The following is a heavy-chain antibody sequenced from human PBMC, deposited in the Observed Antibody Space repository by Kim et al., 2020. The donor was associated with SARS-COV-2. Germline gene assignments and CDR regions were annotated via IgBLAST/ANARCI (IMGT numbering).Heavy chain of an antibody. CDR2: INLYGSKT. V-gene: IGHV3-7*03. CDR1: GFKFSDYW. Sequence: GGSLRLSCAASGFKFSDYWMSWVRQSPGKGLEWVANINLYGSKTYYVDSVRGRFTISRDNTKNSLYLQMNSLRVDDTAVYYCARVGHCFTTSCYFVYWGQETLLTVSS. J-gene: IGHJ4*02. CDR3: ARVGHCFTTSCYFVY. D-gene: IGHD2-2*01.